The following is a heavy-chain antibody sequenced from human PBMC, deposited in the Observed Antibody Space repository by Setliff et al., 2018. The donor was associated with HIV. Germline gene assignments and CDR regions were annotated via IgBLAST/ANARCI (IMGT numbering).Heavy chain of an antibody. D-gene: IGHD3-10*01. CDR1: GASISSHY. CDR3: AKVETKVRGATYGMDV. J-gene: IGHJ6*02. Sequence: SETLCLTCSVSGASISSHYWNWIRQAPGKGLEWIGTMYFSGNARNNPSLKSRVTISLDTSKNQLSLNLTSVTAADTAVYYCAKVETKVRGATYGMDVWGQGTTVTVSS. CDR2: MYFSGNA. V-gene: IGHV4-59*11.